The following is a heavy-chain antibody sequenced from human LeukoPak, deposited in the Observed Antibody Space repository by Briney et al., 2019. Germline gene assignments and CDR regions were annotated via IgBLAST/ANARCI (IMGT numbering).Heavy chain of an antibody. CDR1: GFTFSNYN. Sequence: PGGSLRLSCAASGFTFSNYNMNWVRQAPGRGLEWVSYISSSSSTIYYADSVKGRFTISRDNAKNSLYLQMNSLRAEDTAVYYCARDLPYDYVWGSYRVFDYWGQGTLVTVSS. CDR3: ARDLPYDYVWGSYRVFDY. CDR2: ISSSSSTI. J-gene: IGHJ4*02. V-gene: IGHV3-48*04. D-gene: IGHD3-16*02.